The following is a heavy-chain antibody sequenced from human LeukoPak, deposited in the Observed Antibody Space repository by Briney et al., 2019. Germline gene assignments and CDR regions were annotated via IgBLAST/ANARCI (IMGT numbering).Heavy chain of an antibody. V-gene: IGHV3-23*01. J-gene: IGHJ3*02. CDR3: AKAMSTMIVAERNGAFDI. CDR2: ISGSGGST. D-gene: IGHD3-22*01. CDR1: GFTFSSYA. Sequence: GGSLRLSCAASGFTFSSYAMSWVRQAPGKGLEWVSAISGSGGSTYYADSVKGRFTISRDNSKNTLYLQMNSLRAEDTAVYYCAKAMSTMIVAERNGAFDIWGQGTMVTVSS.